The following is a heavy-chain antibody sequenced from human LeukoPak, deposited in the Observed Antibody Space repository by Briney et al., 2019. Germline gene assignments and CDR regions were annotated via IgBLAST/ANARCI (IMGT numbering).Heavy chain of an antibody. D-gene: IGHD2-15*01. CDR1: GGTFCSYA. J-gene: IGHJ4*02. CDR3: VGGEELDEYCSGGSCLHHDY. Sequence: GASVKVSCKASGGTFCSYAISWVRQAPGQGLESMGGIIPIFGTANYAQQFPGGVTITADDSTSTAYMELSSLRSEDTAVYYCVGGEELDEYCSGGSCLHHDYWGQGTLVTVSS. CDR2: IIPIFGTA. V-gene: IGHV1-69*13.